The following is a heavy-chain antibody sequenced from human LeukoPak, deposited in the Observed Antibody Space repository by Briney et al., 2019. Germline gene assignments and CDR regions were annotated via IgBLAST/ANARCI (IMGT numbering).Heavy chain of an antibody. Sequence: PGGSLRLSCAASDFSFSSYWMNWVRQAPGKGLEWVGNINGGGRDTYYVGSVRGRFTISSDNAEDPLYLQMNSLRGDDTAVFYCARGVSSAIDWWREGTLVGVS. V-gene: IGHV3-7*01. CDR3: ARGVSSAIDW. CDR2: INGGGRDT. CDR1: DFSFSSYW. D-gene: IGHD3-10*01. J-gene: IGHJ4*02.